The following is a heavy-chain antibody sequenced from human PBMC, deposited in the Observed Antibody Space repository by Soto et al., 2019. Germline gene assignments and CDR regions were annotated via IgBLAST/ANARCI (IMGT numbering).Heavy chain of an antibody. J-gene: IGHJ5*02. V-gene: IGHV4-34*01. CDR1: GGSFSGYY. D-gene: IGHD2-15*01. CDR2: INHSGST. Sequence: SETLSLTCAVYGGSFSGYYWSWIRQPPGKGLEWIGEINHSGSTNYNPSLKSRVTISVDTSKNQFSLKLSSVTAADTAVYYCARGLGDSVGVVVVAATKFSWFDPWGQGTLVTVSS. CDR3: ARGLGDSVGVVVVAATKFSWFDP.